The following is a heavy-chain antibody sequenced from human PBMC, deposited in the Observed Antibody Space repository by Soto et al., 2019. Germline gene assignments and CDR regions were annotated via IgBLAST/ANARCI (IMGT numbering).Heavy chain of an antibody. V-gene: IGHV3-23*01. CDR2: ISGSGGST. Sequence: GGSLRLSCAASGFTFSSYAMSWVRQAPGKGLEWVSAISGSGGSTYYADSVKGRFTISRDNSKNTLYLQMNSLRAEDTAVYYCAKGERITMVRGVIINYYYGMGVWGQGTTVTVSS. J-gene: IGHJ6*02. CDR3: AKGERITMVRGVIINYYYGMGV. D-gene: IGHD3-10*01. CDR1: GFTFSSYA.